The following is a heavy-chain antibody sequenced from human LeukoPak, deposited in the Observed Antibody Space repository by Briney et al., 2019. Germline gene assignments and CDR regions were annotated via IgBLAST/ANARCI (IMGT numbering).Heavy chain of an antibody. V-gene: IGHV4-39*07. Sequence: SETLSLTCTVSGGSISSSSYYWGWIRQPPGKGLEWIGSIYYSGSTYYNPSLKSRVTISVATSKNQFSLKLSSVTAADTAVYYCARDITGSFDYWGQGNLVTVSS. J-gene: IGHJ4*02. CDR3: ARDITGSFDY. D-gene: IGHD1-14*01. CDR1: GGSISSSSYY. CDR2: IYYSGST.